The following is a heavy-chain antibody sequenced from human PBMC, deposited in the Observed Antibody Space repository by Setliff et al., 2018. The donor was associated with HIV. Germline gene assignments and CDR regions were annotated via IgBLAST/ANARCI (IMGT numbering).Heavy chain of an antibody. Sequence: GGSLRLSCAASGFTFSTFWMSWVRQAPGKGLVWVSRINSDGSSTSYADSVKGRFTISRDNAKNTLYLQMNYLRAEDTAVYYCARGYFDSSGFLYYFDYWGQGTLVTVSS. D-gene: IGHD3-22*01. CDR2: INSDGSST. J-gene: IGHJ4*02. V-gene: IGHV3-74*01. CDR3: ARGYFDSSGFLYYFDY. CDR1: GFTFSTFW.